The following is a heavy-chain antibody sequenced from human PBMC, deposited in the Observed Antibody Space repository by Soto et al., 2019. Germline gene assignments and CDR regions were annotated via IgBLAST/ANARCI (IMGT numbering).Heavy chain of an antibody. V-gene: IGHV3-73*01. Sequence: PGGSLRLSCAASGFIFSGSAIHWVRQASGEGLEWVGRIRSRANNFATSSAASVKGRFTFSRDESKNTAYLQMNTLKPEDTAVYYCARGQGAAIGDYYYHGMDVWGQGTTVTVSS. CDR2: IRSRANNFAT. J-gene: IGHJ6*02. CDR1: GFIFSGSA. D-gene: IGHD2-2*02. CDR3: ARGQGAAIGDYYYHGMDV.